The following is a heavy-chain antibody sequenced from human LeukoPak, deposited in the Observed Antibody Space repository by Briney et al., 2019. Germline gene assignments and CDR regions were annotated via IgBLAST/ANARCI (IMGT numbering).Heavy chain of an antibody. CDR2: IYPGDSDT. Sequence: GESLKISCKGSGYSFTSYWIAWMRQMPGKGLEWMGIIYPGDSDTRYSPSFQGQVTISADKSISTAYLQWSSLKASDTAMYYCTREQLSNGVCWFDPWGQGTLVTVSS. V-gene: IGHV5-51*01. J-gene: IGHJ5*02. D-gene: IGHD6-13*01. CDR3: TREQLSNGVCWFDP. CDR1: GYSFTSYW.